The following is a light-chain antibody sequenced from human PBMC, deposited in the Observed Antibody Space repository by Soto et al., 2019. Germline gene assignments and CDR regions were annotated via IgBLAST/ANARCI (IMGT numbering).Light chain of an antibody. CDR2: DAS. V-gene: IGKV1-5*01. J-gene: IGKJ1*01. Sequence: IEMTQSPSTLSASLGDRVTITCRASQSISSWLAWYQQKPGKAPKLLIYDASSLESGVPSRFRGSGSGTEFTLTISSLQPDDFETYYCQQYNSYSGTFGQGTKVDNK. CDR1: QSISSW. CDR3: QQYNSYSGT.